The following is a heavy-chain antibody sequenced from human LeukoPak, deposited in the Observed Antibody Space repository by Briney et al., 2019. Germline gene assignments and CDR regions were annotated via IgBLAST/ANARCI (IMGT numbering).Heavy chain of an antibody. D-gene: IGHD1-7*01. CDR1: GFTFSNYA. J-gene: IGHJ3*02. Sequence: GGSLRLSCAASGFTFSNYAMNWVRQAPGKGLEWVSIISESGGSTYYADSVKGRFTISRDNSKNTPYLQMNSLRVEDTAVYYCAKDRRGNWNYVGAFDIWGQGTMVTVSS. CDR3: AKDRRGNWNYVGAFDI. CDR2: ISESGGST. V-gene: IGHV3-23*01.